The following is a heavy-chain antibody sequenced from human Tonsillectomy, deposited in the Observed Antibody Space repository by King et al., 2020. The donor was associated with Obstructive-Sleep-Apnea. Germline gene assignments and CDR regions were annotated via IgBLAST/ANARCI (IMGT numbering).Heavy chain of an antibody. D-gene: IGHD3-9*01. CDR3: ARELYYDILTGYYRWGYFDY. J-gene: IGHJ4*02. Sequence: VQLVESGGGLVQPGGSLRLSCAASGFTVSSNYMSWVRQAPGKGLEWVSVIYSGGSTYYADSVKGRFTISRHNSKNTLYLQMNSLRAEDTAVDYCARELYYDILTGYYRWGYFDYWGQGTLVTVSS. CDR2: IYSGGST. V-gene: IGHV3-53*04. CDR1: GFTVSSNY.